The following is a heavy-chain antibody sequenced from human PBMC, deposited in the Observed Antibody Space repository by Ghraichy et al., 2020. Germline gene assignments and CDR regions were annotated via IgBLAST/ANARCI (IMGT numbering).Heavy chain of an antibody. CDR3: VRVDNYDKTLIDY. Sequence: GESLNISCAASGFTFSSYWMHWVRQAPGKGLVWVSRINSDGSSTSYADSVKGRFTISRDNAKNTLYLQMNSLRAEDTAVYYCVRVDNYDKTLIDYWGQGTLVTVSS. D-gene: IGHD3-9*01. V-gene: IGHV3-74*01. CDR2: INSDGSST. CDR1: GFTFSSYW. J-gene: IGHJ4*02.